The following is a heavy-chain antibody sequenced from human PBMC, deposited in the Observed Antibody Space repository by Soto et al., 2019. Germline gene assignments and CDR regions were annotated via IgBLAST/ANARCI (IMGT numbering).Heavy chain of an antibody. CDR3: AREDGIAVAGTRYYYGMDV. D-gene: IGHD6-19*01. V-gene: IGHV6-1*01. CDR1: GDSVSSNSAA. Sequence: SPTLSLTCAISGDSVSSNSAAWNWIRQSPSRGLEWLGRTYYRSKWYNDYAVSVKSRITINPDTSKNQFSLQLNSVTPEDTAVYYCAREDGIAVAGTRYYYGMDVWGQGTTVTVSS. CDR2: TYYRSKWYN. J-gene: IGHJ6*02.